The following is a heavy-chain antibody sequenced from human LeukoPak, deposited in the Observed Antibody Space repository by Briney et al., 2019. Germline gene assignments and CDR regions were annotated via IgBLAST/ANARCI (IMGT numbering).Heavy chain of an antibody. CDR1: GGSISSYY. CDR3: ATYYFYYMDV. Sequence: PSETLSLTCTVSGGSISSYYWSWIRQPPGKGLEWIGYIYYSGTTNYNPSLKSRVTMSVDTSRNQLSLKLSSVTAADTAVYYCATYYFYYMDVWGKGTTVTVSS. V-gene: IGHV4-59*01. CDR2: IYYSGTT. J-gene: IGHJ6*03.